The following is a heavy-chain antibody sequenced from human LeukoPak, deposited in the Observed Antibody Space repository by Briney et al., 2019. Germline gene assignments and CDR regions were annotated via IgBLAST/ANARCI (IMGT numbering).Heavy chain of an antibody. V-gene: IGHV3-48*02. Sequence: GGSLRLSCAASGFTFSSYSMNGVRQAPGKGLEWVSYISSGSSTIYYADSVKGRFTISRDSARNSLYLQMNSLRDEDTALYYCARDSSSWFGLFDYWGQGPWSPSPQ. CDR1: GFTFSSYS. J-gene: IGHJ4*02. CDR3: ARDSSSWFGLFDY. D-gene: IGHD6-13*01. CDR2: ISSGSSTI.